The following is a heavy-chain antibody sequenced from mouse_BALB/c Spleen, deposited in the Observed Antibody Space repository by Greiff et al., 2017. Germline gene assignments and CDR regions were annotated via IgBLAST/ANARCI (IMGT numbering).Heavy chain of an antibody. Sequence: VQLQQSGAELVKPGASVKLSCTASGFNIKDTYMHWVKQRPEQGLEWIGRIDPANGNTKYDPKFQGKATITADTSSNTAYLQLSSLTSEDTAVYYCAREGYDEDWFADWGQGTLVTVSA. V-gene: IGHV14-3*02. D-gene: IGHD2-2*01. CDR1: GFNIKDTY. CDR2: IDPANGNT. J-gene: IGHJ3*01. CDR3: AREGYDEDWFAD.